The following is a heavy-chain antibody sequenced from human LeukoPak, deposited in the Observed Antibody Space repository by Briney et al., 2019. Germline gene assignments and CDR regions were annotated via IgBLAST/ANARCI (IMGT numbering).Heavy chain of an antibody. J-gene: IGHJ5*02. D-gene: IGHD3-22*01. CDR2: ISAYNGNT. V-gene: IGHV1-18*01. CDR1: GYTFTSYG. Sequence: GASVKVSCKASGYTFTSYGISWVRQAPGKGLEWMGWISAYNGNTNYAQKLQGRVTMTTDTSTSTAYMELRSLRSDDTAVYYCARDMGHYDLRTGYDPWGQGTLVTVSS. CDR3: ARDMGHYDLRTGYDP.